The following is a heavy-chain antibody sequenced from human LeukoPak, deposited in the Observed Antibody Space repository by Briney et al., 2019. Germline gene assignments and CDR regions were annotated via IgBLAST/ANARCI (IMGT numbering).Heavy chain of an antibody. D-gene: IGHD2-21*01. CDR3: AKDPETYSSRWFDS. Sequence: GGSLRLSCAASGFTFSNYAMSWVRQAPGKGLEWVSSLSDNGGSPYYADSVKGRFTISRDNSKNTLYLHMNSLRVEDTAVYYCAKDPETYSSRWFDSWGQGTLVTASS. CDR2: LSDNGGSP. J-gene: IGHJ5*01. V-gene: IGHV3-23*01. CDR1: GFTFSNYA.